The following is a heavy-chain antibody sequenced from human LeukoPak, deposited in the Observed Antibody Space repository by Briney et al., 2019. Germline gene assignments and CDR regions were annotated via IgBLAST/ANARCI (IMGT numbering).Heavy chain of an antibody. Sequence: SVNVSCKPSRYTPSKDGISWGRRAPGQGVEWRGWISPYNGDTKFAQSLQGRLTMPQDTSPTTTHLALTSLQYHDTAANYFARTGQREVTFMDQWGERTLVTVSS. CDR3: ARTGQREVTFMDQ. D-gene: IGHD2-21*02. CDR2: ISPYNGDT. J-gene: IGHJ4*02. CDR1: RYTPSKDG. V-gene: IGHV1-18*01.